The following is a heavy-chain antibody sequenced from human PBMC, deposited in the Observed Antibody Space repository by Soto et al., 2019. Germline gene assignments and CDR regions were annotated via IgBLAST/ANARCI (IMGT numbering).Heavy chain of an antibody. Sequence: PGGSLRLSCAASGFTFSSYWMSWVRQAPGKGLEWVANIKQDGSEKYYVGSVKGRFTISRDNAKNSLYLQMNSLRAEDTAVYYCARDVVLMVYAIPGYFDYWGQGTLVTVS. D-gene: IGHD2-8*01. CDR2: IKQDGSEK. V-gene: IGHV3-7*01. CDR3: ARDVVLMVYAIPGYFDY. CDR1: GFTFSSYW. J-gene: IGHJ4*02.